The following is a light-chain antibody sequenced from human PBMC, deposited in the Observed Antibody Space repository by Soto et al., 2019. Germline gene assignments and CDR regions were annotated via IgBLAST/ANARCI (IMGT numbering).Light chain of an antibody. CDR1: SSDVGGYNY. CDR2: DVS. V-gene: IGLV2-14*01. Sequence: QSALTQPASVSGSPGQSITISCTGTSSDVGGYNYVSWYQQHPGKAPKLMIYDVSNRPSGVSNRFSGSKSGNTASRTISGLQAEDEADYYCSSYTSSSTLEGVFGGGTKVTVL. CDR3: SSYTSSSTLEGV. J-gene: IGLJ2*01.